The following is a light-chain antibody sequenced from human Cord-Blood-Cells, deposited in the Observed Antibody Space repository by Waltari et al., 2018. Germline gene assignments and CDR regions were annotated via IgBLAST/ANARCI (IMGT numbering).Light chain of an antibody. CDR3: QQYGSSPT. Sequence: EIVLTQSPATLSLSPGERATLSCGSSQGVSSSYLAWYQQKPGLATRLLIYDASSRATGLPDRFSGSGSGTDFTLTISRLEPEDFAVYYCQQYGSSPTFGGGTKVEIK. CDR1: QGVSSSY. CDR2: DAS. V-gene: IGKV3D-20*01. J-gene: IGKJ4*01.